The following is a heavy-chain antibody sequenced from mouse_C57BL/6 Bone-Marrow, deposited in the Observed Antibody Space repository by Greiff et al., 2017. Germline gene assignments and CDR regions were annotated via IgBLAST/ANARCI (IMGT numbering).Heavy chain of an antibody. Sequence: VQLQQSGAELVRPGASVKLSCKASGYTFTDYYINWVKQRPGQGLEWIARIYPGSGNTYYNEKFKGKATLTAEKSSSTAYMQLSSLTSEDSAVYFCARGPPFYAMDYWGQGTSVTVSS. V-gene: IGHV1-76*01. CDR2: IYPGSGNT. D-gene: IGHD6-1*01. CDR1: GYTFTDYY. CDR3: ARGPPFYAMDY. J-gene: IGHJ4*01.